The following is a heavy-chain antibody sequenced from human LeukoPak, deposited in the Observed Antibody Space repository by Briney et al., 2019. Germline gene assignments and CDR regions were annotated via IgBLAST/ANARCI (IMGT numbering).Heavy chain of an antibody. CDR2: IYYSGST. CDR1: GGSIRSSTDY. CDR3: ARETSQKGAHYMDV. D-gene: IGHD3-16*01. V-gene: IGHV4-39*07. J-gene: IGHJ6*03. Sequence: SSETLSLTCTVSGGSIRSSTDYWGWIRQPPGKELEWIGSIYYSGSTYYNPSLKSRVTISVDTSKKQFSLKLTSVTVADTAVYYCARETSQKGAHYMDVWGKGTTVTISS.